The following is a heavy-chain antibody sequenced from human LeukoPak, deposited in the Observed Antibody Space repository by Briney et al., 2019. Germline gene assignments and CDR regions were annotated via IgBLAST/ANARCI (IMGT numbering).Heavy chain of an antibody. CDR1: GFTFSDYY. Sequence: PGGSLRLSCAASGFTFSDYYMSWIRQAPGKGLEWVSYISSSSSYTNYADSVKGRFTISRDNAKNSLYLQMNSLRAEDTAVYYCARGGRHYDSSGLHDYWGQGTLVTVSS. CDR3: ARGGRHYDSSGLHDY. V-gene: IGHV3-11*06. J-gene: IGHJ4*02. D-gene: IGHD3-22*01. CDR2: ISSSSSYT.